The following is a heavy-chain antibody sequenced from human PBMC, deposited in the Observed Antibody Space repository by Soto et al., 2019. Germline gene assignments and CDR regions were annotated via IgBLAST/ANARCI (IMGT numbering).Heavy chain of an antibody. J-gene: IGHJ4*02. CDR2: ISSTTNYI. CDR1: GFTFTRYS. Sequence: GGSMRLSCAASGFTFTRYSMNWVRKDPGKGLEWVSSISSTTNYIYYGDSMKGRFTISRDNAKNSLYLEMNSLRAEDTAVYYCARESEDLTSNFDYWGQGTLVTVSS. V-gene: IGHV3-21*06. CDR3: ARESEDLTSNFDY.